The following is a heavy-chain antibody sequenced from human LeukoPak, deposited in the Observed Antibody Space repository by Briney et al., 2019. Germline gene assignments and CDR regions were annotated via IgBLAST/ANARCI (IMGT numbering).Heavy chain of an antibody. J-gene: IGHJ6*03. CDR1: GFTFSSYS. CDR3: ASLLGGGAYYYYMDV. V-gene: IGHV3-48*04. D-gene: IGHD3-3*01. CDR2: ISSSSSTI. Sequence: GSLRLSCAASGFTFSSYSMNWVRQAPGKGLEWVSYISSSSSTIYYADSVKGRFTISRDNAKNSLYLQMNSLRAEDTAVYYCASLLGGGAYYYYMDVWGKGTTVTVSS.